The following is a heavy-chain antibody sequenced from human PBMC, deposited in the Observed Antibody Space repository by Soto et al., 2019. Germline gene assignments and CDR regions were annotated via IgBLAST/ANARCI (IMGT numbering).Heavy chain of an antibody. Sequence: KPSETLSLTCTVSGGSISSSSYYWGWIRQPPGKGLEWIGSIYYSGSTYYNPSLKSRVTISVDTSKNQFSLKLSSVTAADTAVYYCARHSGGLEERARYYYYMDVWGKGTTVTVSS. V-gene: IGHV4-39*01. J-gene: IGHJ6*03. D-gene: IGHD1-1*01. CDR1: GGSISSSSYY. CDR2: IYYSGST. CDR3: ARHSGGLEERARYYYYMDV.